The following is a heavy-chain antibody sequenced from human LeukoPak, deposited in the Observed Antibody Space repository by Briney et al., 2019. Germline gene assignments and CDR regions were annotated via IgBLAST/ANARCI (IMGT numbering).Heavy chain of an antibody. V-gene: IGHV3-30*06. CDR1: GFTFSGFA. D-gene: IGHD3-3*01. CDR3: AKDRGTIFNVLNYHFDL. CDR2: ISDDGNNK. Sequence: PGKSLRLSCAASGFTFSGFAMHWVRQAPGRGLEWVAIISDDGNNKGYADSVKGRFTISRDNSKNTLSLQMNSLTAEDTAVYYCAKDRGTIFNVLNYHFDLWGQGVLVTVSS. J-gene: IGHJ4*02.